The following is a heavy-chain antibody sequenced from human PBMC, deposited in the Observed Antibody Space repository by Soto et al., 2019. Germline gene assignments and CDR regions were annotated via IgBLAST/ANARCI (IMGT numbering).Heavy chain of an antibody. CDR1: GFTFSSYA. CDR3: ARDYENSSGDNTSGY. D-gene: IGHD3-22*01. J-gene: IGHJ4*02. CDR2: ISNDGSNK. Sequence: QVQLVESGGGVVQPGRSLRLSCAASGFTFSSYAMHWVRQAPGKGLEWVAVISNDGSNKYYADSVKGRFTISRDNSKNPLYQKMNSLRAEATAVYYCARDYENSSGDNTSGYWGQGTLVTVSS. V-gene: IGHV3-30-3*01.